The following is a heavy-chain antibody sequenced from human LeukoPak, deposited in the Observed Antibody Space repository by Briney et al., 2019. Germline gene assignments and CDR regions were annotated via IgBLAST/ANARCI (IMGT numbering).Heavy chain of an antibody. CDR1: GYIFTGYY. J-gene: IGHJ6*03. D-gene: IGHD3-3*01. CDR2: INPNSGDT. V-gene: IGHV1-2*02. CDR3: ARDQVWYDFWSGFRHYYYMDV. Sequence: GASLKVSCKASGYIFTGYYMHWVRQAPGQGLEWMGWINPNSGDTNYAQKLQGRVTMTTDTSTSTAYMELRSLRSDDTAVYYCARDQVWYDFWSGFRHYYYMDVWGKGTTVTVSS.